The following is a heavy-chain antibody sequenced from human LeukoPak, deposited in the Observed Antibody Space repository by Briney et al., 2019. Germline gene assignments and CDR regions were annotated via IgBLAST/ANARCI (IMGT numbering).Heavy chain of an antibody. D-gene: IGHD6-19*01. J-gene: IGHJ4*02. CDR1: GGSISSYY. CDR3: ARWYSSGWAFDY. CDR2: IHSSGST. Sequence: PSETLSLSCTVSGGSISSYYWNWIRQPPGKGLEWIGYIHSSGSTKYNPSLKSRVTISVDTSKNQFSLKLGSVTAADRAVYYCARWYSSGWAFDYWGQGTLVTVSS. V-gene: IGHV4-59*08.